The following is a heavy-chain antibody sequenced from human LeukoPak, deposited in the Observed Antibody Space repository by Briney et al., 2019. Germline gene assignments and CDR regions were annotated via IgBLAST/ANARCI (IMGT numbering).Heavy chain of an antibody. J-gene: IGHJ4*02. CDR3: ARTVNMYCSSTSCYYFDY. D-gene: IGHD2-2*01. CDR1: GYTFTDYY. Sequence: GASVTVSCKASGYTFTDYYMHWVRQAPGQGLEWMGWINPNSGGTNYAQKFQGRVTMTRDTSISTAYMELSRLRSDDTAVYYCARTVNMYCSSTSCYYFDYWGQGTLVTVSS. V-gene: IGHV1-2*02. CDR2: INPNSGGT.